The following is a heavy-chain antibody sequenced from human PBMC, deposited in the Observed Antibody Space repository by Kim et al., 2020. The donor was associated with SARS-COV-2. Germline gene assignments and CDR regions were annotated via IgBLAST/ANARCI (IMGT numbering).Heavy chain of an antibody. V-gene: IGHV3-23*01. Sequence: GGSLRLSCAASGFTFSSHAMSWVRQAPGKGLEWGSGISGSGDYTYYADSVKGRFTISRDNSKNTLYLQMNSLRAEDTAVYYCAKGEASNTMIRGVITHFDYWGQGTLVTVSS. D-gene: IGHD3-10*01. J-gene: IGHJ4*02. CDR2: ISGSGDYT. CDR3: AKGEASNTMIRGVITHFDY. CDR1: GFTFSSHA.